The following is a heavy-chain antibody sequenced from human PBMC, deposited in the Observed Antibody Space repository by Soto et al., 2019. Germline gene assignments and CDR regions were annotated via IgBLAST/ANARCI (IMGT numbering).Heavy chain of an antibody. D-gene: IGHD3-22*01. CDR3: AKGGYYDSSGYLGWLDY. V-gene: IGHV3-30*18. CDR1: GFTFSSYG. CDR2: ISYDGSNR. J-gene: IGHJ4*02. Sequence: QVQLVESGGGVVQPGRSLRLSCAASGFTFSSYGIHWVRQAPGKGLEWVAVISYDGSNRYYAASVKGRFTISRDNSKKTLYLQMNSLRAEDTAVYYCAKGGYYDSSGYLGWLDYWGQGTLVTVSS.